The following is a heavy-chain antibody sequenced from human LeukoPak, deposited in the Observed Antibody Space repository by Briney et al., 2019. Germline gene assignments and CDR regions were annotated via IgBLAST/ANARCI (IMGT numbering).Heavy chain of an antibody. CDR3: ARVGVPRGNYYYYCMDV. D-gene: IGHD3-3*01. CDR2: IIPIFGTA. CDR1: GGTFSSYA. J-gene: IGHJ6*03. Sequence: ASEKVSCKASGGTFSSYAISWARQAPGQGLEWMGEIIPIFGTANYAQKFQGRVTNTTDESTSTAYMELSSLRSEDTAVYYCARVGVPRGNYYYYCMDVWGKGTTVTVSS. V-gene: IGHV1-69*05.